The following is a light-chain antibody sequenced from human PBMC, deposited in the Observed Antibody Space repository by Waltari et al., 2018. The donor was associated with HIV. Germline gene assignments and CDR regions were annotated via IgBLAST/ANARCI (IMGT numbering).Light chain of an antibody. Sequence: QSALTQPASVSGSPGHSFTLPSTSTIDHIVLYNFVSWYQEHPDKAPQLIIYGNTNRPSGVSYRFSGSKSDNTASLTISGLQAEDEADYYCSSFATSDTLLFGGGTKLTVL. CDR2: GNT. V-gene: IGLV2-14*01. CDR1: IDHIVLYNF. J-gene: IGLJ2*01. CDR3: SSFATSDTLL.